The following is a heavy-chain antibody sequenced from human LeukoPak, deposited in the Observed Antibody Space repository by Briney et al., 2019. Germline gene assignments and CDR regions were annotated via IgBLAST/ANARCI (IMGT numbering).Heavy chain of an antibody. CDR3: AKDAGSLLRYFDWPYFDY. CDR2: ISGSGGST. V-gene: IGHV3-23*01. J-gene: IGHJ4*02. D-gene: IGHD3-9*01. CDR1: GFTFSSYA. Sequence: GGSLRLSCAASGFTFSSYAMSWVRQAPGKGLEWVSAISGSGGSTYYADSVKGRFTISRDNSKNTLYLQMNSLRAEDTAVYYCAKDAGSLLRYFDWPYFDYWDQGTLVTVSS.